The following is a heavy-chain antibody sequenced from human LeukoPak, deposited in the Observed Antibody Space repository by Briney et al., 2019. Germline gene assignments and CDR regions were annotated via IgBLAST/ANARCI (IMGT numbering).Heavy chain of an antibody. J-gene: IGHJ4*02. CDR3: ARHPDLDY. CDR2: INHSGST. V-gene: IGHV4-34*01. Sequence: SETLSLTCAVYGGSFSGYYWNWIRQPPGKGLEWIGEINHSGSTYYNPSLKSRVTISVDTSKNQFSLKLSSMTAADTAVYYCARHPDLDYWGQGILVTVSS. CDR1: GGSFSGYY.